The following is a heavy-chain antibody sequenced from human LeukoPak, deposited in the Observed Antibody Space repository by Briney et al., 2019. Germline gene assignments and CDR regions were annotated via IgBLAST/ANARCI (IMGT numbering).Heavy chain of an antibody. CDR2: IYYSGST. CDR3: ARAAQQLVRFDY. D-gene: IGHD6-13*01. V-gene: IGHV4-4*07. J-gene: IGHJ4*02. Sequence: SETLSLTCTVSGGSISSYYWSWIRQPAGKGLEWIGRIYYSGSTNYNPSLKSRVTISVDTSKNQFSLKLSSVTAADTAVYYCARAAQQLVRFDYWGQGTLVTVSS. CDR1: GGSISSYY.